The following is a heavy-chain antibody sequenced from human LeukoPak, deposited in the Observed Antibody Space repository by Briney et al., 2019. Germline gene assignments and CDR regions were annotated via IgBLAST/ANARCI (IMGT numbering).Heavy chain of an antibody. V-gene: IGHV1-69*13. J-gene: IGHJ6*02. CDR1: GGTFSSYA. CDR2: IIPIFGTA. CDR3: ARAGGITMKVMDV. D-gene: IGHD3-22*01. Sequence: GASVKVSCKASGGTFSSYAISWVRQAPGQGLEWMGGIIPIFGTANYAQKFQGRVTITADVSTSTAYMELSSLRSEDTAVYYCARAGGITMKVMDVWGQGTTVTVSS.